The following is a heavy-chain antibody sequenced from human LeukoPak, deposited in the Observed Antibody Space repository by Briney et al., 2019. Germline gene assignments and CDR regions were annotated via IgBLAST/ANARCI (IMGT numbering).Heavy chain of an antibody. D-gene: IGHD3-22*01. Sequence: NPSETLSLTCSVSGGSVSSNTYHWSWLRQPSGKGLEWIGYIYSIGTTNYNPSLKSRVTISVDMSNNQFSLKLSSVTAADTAVYYCARGHHDSSGYYRLMDYWGQGTLVTVSS. J-gene: IGHJ4*02. CDR1: GGSVSSNTYH. CDR3: ARGHHDSSGYYRLMDY. CDR2: IYSIGTT. V-gene: IGHV4-61*01.